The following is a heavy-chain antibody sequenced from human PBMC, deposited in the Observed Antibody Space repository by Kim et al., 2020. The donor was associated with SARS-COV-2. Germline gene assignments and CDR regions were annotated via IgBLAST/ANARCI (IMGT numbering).Heavy chain of an antibody. CDR2: IYYSGST. D-gene: IGHD2-15*01. CDR3: ASRQGGYCSGGSCYRIDY. CDR1: GGSISSSSYY. J-gene: IGHJ4*02. Sequence: SETLSLTCTVSGGSISSSSYYWDWIRQPPGKGLEWIGSIYYSGSTYYNPSLKSRVTISVDTSKNQFSLKLSSVTAADTAVYYCASRQGGYCSGGSCYRIDYWGQGTLVTVSS. V-gene: IGHV4-39*01.